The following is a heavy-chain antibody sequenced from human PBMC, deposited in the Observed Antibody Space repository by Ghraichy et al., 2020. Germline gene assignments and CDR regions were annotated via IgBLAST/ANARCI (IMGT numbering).Heavy chain of an antibody. CDR2: ITPPGTDT. J-gene: IGHJ6*02. CDR3: VKDTNYFGLGV. CDR1: GYSFTSYY. V-gene: IGHV1-46*01. Sequence: ASVKVSCKASGYSFTSYYMHWVRQAPGQGPEWMGVITPPGTDTTYAQRFQGRVTMTRDTSTNTDYMEMSSLRAEDTAVYYCVKDTNYFGLGVWGQGTTVTVSS.